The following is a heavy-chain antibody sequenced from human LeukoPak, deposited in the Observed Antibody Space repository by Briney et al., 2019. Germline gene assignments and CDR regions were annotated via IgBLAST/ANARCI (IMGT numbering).Heavy chain of an antibody. D-gene: IGHD5-24*01. CDR2: IRYDGSNE. CDR3: ARSRYNLDY. CDR1: GFTFSSYD. Sequence: GRSLRLSCAASGFTFSSYDMHWVRQAPGKGPEWVAIIRYDGSNENYADSVKGRFTISRDNSKKTLYPQMNSLRAEDTAVYYCARSRYNLDYWGQGTLVTVSS. J-gene: IGHJ4*02. V-gene: IGHV3-33*01.